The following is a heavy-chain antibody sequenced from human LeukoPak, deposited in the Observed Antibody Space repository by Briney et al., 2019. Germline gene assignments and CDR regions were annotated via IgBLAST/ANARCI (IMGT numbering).Heavy chain of an antibody. CDR3: ARASPGSLGEYYFDY. V-gene: IGHV3-53*01. CDR2: IYSGGST. J-gene: IGHJ4*02. Sequence: GGSLRLSCAASGFTVSSNYMSWVRQAPGKELEWVSVIYSGGSTYYADSVKGRFTISRDNSKNTLYLQMNSLRAEDTAVYYCARASPGSLGEYYFDYWGQGTLVTVSS. D-gene: IGHD3-16*01. CDR1: GFTVSSNY.